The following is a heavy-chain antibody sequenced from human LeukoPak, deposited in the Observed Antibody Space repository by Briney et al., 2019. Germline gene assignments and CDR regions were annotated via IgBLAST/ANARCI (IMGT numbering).Heavy chain of an antibody. CDR1: GFTFSSYD. CDR3: ATGVGEPYYFDY. Sequence: GGSLRLSCAVSGFTFSSYDMNWVRPAPGKGLEWVSYISGSSSTIYYADSVKGRFTISKDNAKNSLYLQMNSLRAEHTGVYYCATGVGEPYYFDYWGQGTLVTVSS. V-gene: IGHV3-48*04. CDR2: ISGSSSTI. J-gene: IGHJ4*02. D-gene: IGHD1-26*01.